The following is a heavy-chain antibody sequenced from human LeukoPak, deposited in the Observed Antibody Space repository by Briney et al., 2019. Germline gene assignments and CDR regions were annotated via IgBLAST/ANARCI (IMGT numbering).Heavy chain of an antibody. J-gene: IGHJ4*02. V-gene: IGHV4-39*07. CDR2: TYFNRTT. CDR1: GGSISSRSYD. CDR3: ARDSRDGYITFDY. D-gene: IGHD5-24*01. Sequence: ETLSLAWTVSGGSISSRSYDCGWIREPPGKGQEGNGSTYFNRTTYYKPSLKSRVTISVATSKNQFSLKLSSVTAADTAVYYCARDSRDGYITFDYWGQGTLVTVSS.